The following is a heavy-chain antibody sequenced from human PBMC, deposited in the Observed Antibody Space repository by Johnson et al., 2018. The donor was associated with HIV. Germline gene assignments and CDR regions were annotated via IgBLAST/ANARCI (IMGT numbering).Heavy chain of an antibody. CDR3: TTADSCGYFDAFDI. CDR1: GFTFSDYY. V-gene: IGHV3-11*01. Sequence: QVQLVESGGGLGKPGGSLRLSCAASGFTFSDYYMSWLRQAPGKGLEWVSFISSTASTIYYADSVKGRFTISRDNSKNTLYLQMNSLRAEDTAVYYCTTADSCGYFDAFDIWGQGTMVTVSS. D-gene: IGHD3-22*01. CDR2: ISSTASTI. J-gene: IGHJ3*02.